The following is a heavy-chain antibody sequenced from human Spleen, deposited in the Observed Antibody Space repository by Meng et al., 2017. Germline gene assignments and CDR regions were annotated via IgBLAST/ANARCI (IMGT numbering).Heavy chain of an antibody. D-gene: IGHD3-16*02. CDR3: AKAFDDMITFGGVIVNPVPFDY. CDR1: GFTFSSYA. Sequence: GGSLRLSCAASGFTFSSYAMSWVRQAPGKGLEWVSAISGSGGSTYYADSVKGRFTISRDNSKNTLYLQMNSLRAEDTAVYYCAKAFDDMITFGGVIVNPVPFDYWGQGTLVTVSS. V-gene: IGHV3-23*01. J-gene: IGHJ4*02. CDR2: ISGSGGST.